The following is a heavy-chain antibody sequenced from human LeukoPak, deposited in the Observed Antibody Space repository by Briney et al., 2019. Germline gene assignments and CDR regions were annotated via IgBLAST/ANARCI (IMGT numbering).Heavy chain of an antibody. CDR2: IKQDGSEQ. V-gene: IGHV3-7*01. J-gene: IGHJ4*02. CDR1: GFTLSSYW. Sequence: RRSLRLSCAASGFTLSSYWMSWVRQAPGKGLDWVANIKQDGSEQFYVGSVKGRFTISRDNAKNSLYLQMNSLRAEDTAVYYCARDDLVVIGYSYGYDYWGQGTLVTVSS. CDR3: ARDDLVVIGYSYGYDY. D-gene: IGHD5-18*01.